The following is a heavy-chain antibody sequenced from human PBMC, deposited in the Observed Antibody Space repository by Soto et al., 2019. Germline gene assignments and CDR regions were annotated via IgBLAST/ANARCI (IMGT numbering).Heavy chain of an antibody. CDR1: GFMFSSYG. CDR3: AKAAGAAAGRWRYFDF. J-gene: IGHJ4*02. V-gene: IGHV3-23*01. CDR2: ISGSGGST. D-gene: IGHD6-13*01. Sequence: PGGSLRLSCAASGFMFSSYGMSWVRQAPGRGLEWVSAISGSGGSTYYVDSVRGRFTISRDSSRNTLYLQLSSLRAEDTAVYYCAKAAGAAAGRWRYFDFWGQGTLVTVSS.